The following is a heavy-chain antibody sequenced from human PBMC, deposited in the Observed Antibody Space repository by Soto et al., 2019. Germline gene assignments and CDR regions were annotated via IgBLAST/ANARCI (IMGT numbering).Heavy chain of an antibody. CDR2: ISGYNGNA. Sequence: QVQLVQSGAEVRKPGASVKVSCKASGYTFSSHGIIWVRQAPGQGLEWMGWISGYNGNAKYAQRFQGRVTMTKDTSTSTVYMYLRSLGSDDSAVYYCAREGSYGWYDCWGQGTLVTVSS. CDR1: GYTFSSHG. D-gene: IGHD2-15*01. V-gene: IGHV1-18*01. J-gene: IGHJ5*01. CDR3: AREGSYGWYDC.